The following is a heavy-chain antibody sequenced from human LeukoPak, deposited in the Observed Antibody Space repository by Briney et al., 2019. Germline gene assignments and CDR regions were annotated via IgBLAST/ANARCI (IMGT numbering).Heavy chain of an antibody. J-gene: IGHJ3*02. CDR1: GFTFSYYG. CDR3: AKDRASRGYSYGNVFDI. Sequence: GGSLRLSCAASGFTFSYYGMHWGRQAPGKGLEWVAIISYDGPNKYYADSVKGRLTISRDDSKNTLYLHMNSLRAEDTAVYYCAKDRASRGYSYGNVFDISGQGTMVTVSS. CDR2: ISYDGPNK. V-gene: IGHV3-30*18. D-gene: IGHD5-18*01.